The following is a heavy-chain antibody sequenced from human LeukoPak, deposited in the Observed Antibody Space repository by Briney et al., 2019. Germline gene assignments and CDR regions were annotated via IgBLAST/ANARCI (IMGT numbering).Heavy chain of an antibody. CDR1: GFTFSSYA. Sequence: GGSLRLSCAAYGFTFSSYAMSWVRQAPGKGLEWVSGISASADSTYYADSVKGRFTISRDNSKNTMYLQMNSLRAEDTALYYCAKGHCSGGSCSIVPDYWGQGTLVTVSS. V-gene: IGHV3-23*01. CDR3: AKGHCSGGSCSIVPDY. J-gene: IGHJ4*02. D-gene: IGHD2-15*01. CDR2: ISASADST.